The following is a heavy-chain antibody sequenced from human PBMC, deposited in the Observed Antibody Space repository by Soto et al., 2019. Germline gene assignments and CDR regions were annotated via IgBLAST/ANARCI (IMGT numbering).Heavy chain of an antibody. D-gene: IGHD1-1*01. V-gene: IGHV3-23*01. CDR2: ISGSGGST. Sequence: GGSLRLSCAASGFTFSSYAMSWVRQAPGKGLEWVSAISGSGGSTSYADSVKGRFTTSRDNAKNSLYLQMNSLRAEDTAVYYCARRAPGTTGADNYYYMDVWGKGTTVTVSS. CDR1: GFTFSSYA. J-gene: IGHJ6*03. CDR3: ARRAPGTTGADNYYYMDV.